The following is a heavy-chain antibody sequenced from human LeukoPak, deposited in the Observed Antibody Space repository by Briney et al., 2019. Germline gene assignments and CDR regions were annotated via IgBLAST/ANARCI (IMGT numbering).Heavy chain of an antibody. D-gene: IGHD1-26*01. J-gene: IGHJ6*02. CDR2: IYYSGST. V-gene: IGHV4-59*01. CDR1: GGSISSYY. CDR3: ARGQGANYYYYGMDV. Sequence: KPSETLSLTCTVSGGSISSYYWSWIRQPPGKGLEWIGYIYYSGSTNYNPSLKSRVTISVDTSKNQFSLKLSSVTAADTAVYYCARGQGANYYYYGMDVWGQGTTVTVSS.